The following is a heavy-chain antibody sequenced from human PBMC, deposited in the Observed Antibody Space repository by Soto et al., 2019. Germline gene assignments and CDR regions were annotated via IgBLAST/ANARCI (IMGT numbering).Heavy chain of an antibody. Sequence: QVQLVQSGAEVKKPGSSVKVSCKASGGTFSNYAISWVRQAPGQGLEWMGGIIPIFGTTNYAKRFQGRVTITADESTSTAYRELSSLRSEDTAVYYCANVSSSWYKDYFDYWGQGTLVTVSS. V-gene: IGHV1-69*12. CDR1: GGTFSNYA. J-gene: IGHJ4*02. D-gene: IGHD6-13*01. CDR3: ANVSSSWYKDYFDY. CDR2: IIPIFGTT.